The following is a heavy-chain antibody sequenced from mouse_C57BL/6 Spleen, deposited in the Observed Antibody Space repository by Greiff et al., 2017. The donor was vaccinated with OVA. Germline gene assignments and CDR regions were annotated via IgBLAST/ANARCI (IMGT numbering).Heavy chain of an antibody. Sequence: QVQLKESGAELVRPGTSVKVSCKASGYAFTNYLIEWVKQRPGQGLEWIGVINPGSGGTNYNEKFKGKATLTADKSSSTAYMQLSSLTSEDSAVYFCARGGSYGDFDYWGQGTTLTVSS. V-gene: IGHV1-54*01. CDR3: ARGGSYGDFDY. J-gene: IGHJ2*01. D-gene: IGHD1-1*01. CDR1: GYAFTNYL. CDR2: INPGSGGT.